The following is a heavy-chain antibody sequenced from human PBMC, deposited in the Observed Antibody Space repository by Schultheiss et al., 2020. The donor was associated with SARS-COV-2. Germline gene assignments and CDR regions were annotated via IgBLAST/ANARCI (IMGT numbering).Heavy chain of an antibody. V-gene: IGHV1-2*04. J-gene: IGHJ6*02. D-gene: IGHD3-22*01. Sequence: ASVKVSCKASGYTFTSYGISWVRQAPGQGLEWMGWINPNSGGTNYAQKFQGWVTMTRDTSISTAYMELSRLRSDDTAVYYCARDRSSSYDSSGYNHYYYGMDVWGQGTTVTVSS. CDR3: ARDRSSSYDSSGYNHYYYGMDV. CDR2: INPNSGGT. CDR1: GYTFTSYG.